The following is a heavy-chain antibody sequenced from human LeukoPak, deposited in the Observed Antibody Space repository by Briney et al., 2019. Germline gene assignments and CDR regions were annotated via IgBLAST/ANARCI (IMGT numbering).Heavy chain of an antibody. CDR3: ARGQGYSSSGFDY. J-gene: IGHJ4*02. CDR2: MNPNSGNT. D-gene: IGHD6-13*01. CDR1: GYTFTRHY. Sequence: ASVKVFCQASGYTFTRHYMHRVRQAPGPGLGWVGWMNPNSGNTGYAQKFQGRVTMTRNTSISTAYMELSSLRSEDTAVYYCARGQGYSSSGFDYWGQGTLVTVSS. V-gene: IGHV1-8*02.